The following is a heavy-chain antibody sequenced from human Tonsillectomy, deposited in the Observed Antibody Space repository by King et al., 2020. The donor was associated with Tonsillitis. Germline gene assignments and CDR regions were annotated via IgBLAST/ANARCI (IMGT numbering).Heavy chain of an antibody. CDR1: GFTFSNYA. V-gene: IGHV3-23*04. J-gene: IGHJ3*02. CDR2: ISGTGDST. D-gene: IGHD1-1*01. Sequence: VQLVESGGGFVQPGGSLRLSCAASGFTFSNYAMSWVRQAPGKGLEWVSGISGTGDSTYYADSVKGRFTISRDNSKNTLYLQMSSLRTEDTAVYYCAVVGTDALDIWGQGTMVTVSS. CDR3: AVVGTDALDI.